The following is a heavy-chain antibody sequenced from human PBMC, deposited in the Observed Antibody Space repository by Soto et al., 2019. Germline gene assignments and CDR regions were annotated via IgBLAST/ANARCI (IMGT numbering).Heavy chain of an antibody. CDR3: ARDSSSSWTGGEDFDY. J-gene: IGHJ4*02. CDR2: IWYDGSNK. Sequence: GGSLRLSCAASGFTFSSYGMHWVRQAPGKGLEWVAVIWYDGSNKYYADSVKGRFTISRDNSKNTLYLQMNSLRAEDTAVYYCARDSSSSWTGGEDFDYWGQGTLVTVSS. CDR1: GFTFSSYG. V-gene: IGHV3-33*01. D-gene: IGHD6-13*01.